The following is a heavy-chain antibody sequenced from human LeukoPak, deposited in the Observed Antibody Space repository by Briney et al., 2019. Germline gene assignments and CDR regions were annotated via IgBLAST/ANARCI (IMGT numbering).Heavy chain of an antibody. CDR1: GYTFTSYD. CDR3: VGNFYYFMDV. V-gene: IGHV1-8*01. Sequence: ASVKVSCKASGYTFTSYDLNWVRQATGQGLEWMGWMNPNSGNTGYAQRFQGRVTMTRDTSISTAYMELSSLRSEDTAVYYCVGNFYYFMDVWGKGTTVTISS. J-gene: IGHJ6*03. CDR2: MNPNSGNT. D-gene: IGHD2-15*01.